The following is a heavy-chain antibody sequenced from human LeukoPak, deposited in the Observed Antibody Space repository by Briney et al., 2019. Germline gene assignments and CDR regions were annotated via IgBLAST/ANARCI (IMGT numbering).Heavy chain of an antibody. V-gene: IGHV1-69*04. D-gene: IGHD4-23*01. J-gene: IGHJ4*02. Sequence: GASVKVSCKASGGTFSSYVISWVRQAPGQGLEWMGRIIPIPGITNYAQKFQGRVTITADKSTSTAYMELSSLRSDDTAVYYCARGPYGGNGRYFDYWGQGTLVTVSS. CDR1: GGTFSSYV. CDR3: ARGPYGGNGRYFDY. CDR2: IIPIPGIT.